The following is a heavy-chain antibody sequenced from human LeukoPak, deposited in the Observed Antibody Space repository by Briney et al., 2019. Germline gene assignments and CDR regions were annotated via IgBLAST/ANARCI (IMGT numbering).Heavy chain of an antibody. CDR3: ARDPISRVVVKWGDAFDI. V-gene: IGHV4-61*02. CDR2: ISSSGST. J-gene: IGHJ3*02. CDR1: GDSISSGDYY. D-gene: IGHD2-15*01. Sequence: TLSLTCTVSGDSISSGDYYWSWIRQPAGKGLEWIGRISSSGSTNYNPSLKSRVTISVDTSKNQFSLKLSSVTAADTAVYYCARDPISRVVVKWGDAFDIWGQGTMVTVSS.